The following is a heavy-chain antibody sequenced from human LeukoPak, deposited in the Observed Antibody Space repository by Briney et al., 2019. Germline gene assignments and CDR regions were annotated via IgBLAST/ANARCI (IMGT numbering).Heavy chain of an antibody. CDR1: GYTFTRYY. V-gene: IGHV1-46*01. CDR2: VNPSGRST. D-gene: IGHD3-22*01. CDR3: ARGSTIVVVVATFDS. J-gene: IGHJ4*02. Sequence: GASVKVSCKSSGYTFTRYYIHWLRQAPGQGLEWMGVVNPSGRSTRNAQKFQGRVTLTRDTSTSTVYMELRSLTSEDTAVYYCARGSTIVVVVATFDSWGQGTQVTVSS.